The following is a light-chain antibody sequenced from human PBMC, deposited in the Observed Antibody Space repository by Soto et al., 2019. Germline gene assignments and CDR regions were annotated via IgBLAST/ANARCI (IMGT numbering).Light chain of an antibody. J-gene: IGKJ3*01. CDR1: QSISSY. V-gene: IGKV1-39*01. CDR3: QQSYSTPPFT. CDR2: AAS. Sequence: DIQMTQSPSSLSASVGDRVTITCRASQSISSYLNWYQQKPGKAPKLLIYAASSLQGGVPSRFSGSGSGTDFTLTSSSLQTEDFATYYCQQSYSTPPFTFGPGTKVDIK.